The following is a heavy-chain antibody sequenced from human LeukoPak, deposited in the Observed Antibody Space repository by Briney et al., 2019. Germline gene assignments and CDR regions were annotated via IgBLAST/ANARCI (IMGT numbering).Heavy chain of an antibody. CDR1: GYTFTGYY. CDR3: ARISGYSYGALGYMDV. J-gene: IGHJ6*03. V-gene: IGHV1-2*02. CDR2: INPNNGGT. Sequence: ASVKVSCKASGYTFTGYYMHWVRQAPGQGLEWMGWINPNNGGTNYAQKFQGRVTMTRDKSISTAYMELSRLRSDDTAVYYRARISGYSYGALGYMDVWGKGTTVTVSS. D-gene: IGHD5-18*01.